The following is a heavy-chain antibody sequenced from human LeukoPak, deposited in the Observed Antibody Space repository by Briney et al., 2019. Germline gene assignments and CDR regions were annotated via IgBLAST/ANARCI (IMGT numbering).Heavy chain of an antibody. D-gene: IGHD6-13*01. CDR3: ARERGYSRSRINWFDP. CDR1: GYTFTGYY. Sequence: ASVKVSCKASGYTFTGYYMHWVRQAPGQGLEWMGWINPNSGGTNYAQKFQGRVTMTGDTSISTAYMELSRLRSDDTAVYYCARERGYSRSRINWFDPWGQGTLVTVSS. V-gene: IGHV1-2*02. CDR2: INPNSGGT. J-gene: IGHJ5*02.